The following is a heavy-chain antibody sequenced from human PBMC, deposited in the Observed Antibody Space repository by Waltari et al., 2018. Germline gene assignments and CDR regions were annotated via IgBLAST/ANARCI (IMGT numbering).Heavy chain of an antibody. V-gene: IGHV4-38-2*02. Sequence: QMQESGPGLVKPSETLSLMCSVSDFSISRGVSWGWLRQSPGQGREWIGGISDSGTPCYSPSLQCRVTIAIDTSKNQCSRKLGSVTAADTAVFFCAREAGSGIDWYHDYWGQGILVTVSS. J-gene: IGHJ4*02. CDR2: ISDSGTP. CDR3: AREAGSGIDWYHDY. D-gene: IGHD3-9*01. CDR1: DFSISRGVS.